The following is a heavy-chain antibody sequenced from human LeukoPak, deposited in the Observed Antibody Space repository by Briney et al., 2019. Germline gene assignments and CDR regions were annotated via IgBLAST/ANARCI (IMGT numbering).Heavy chain of an antibody. V-gene: IGHV3-23*01. J-gene: IGHJ3*02. Sequence: GGSLRLSCAASGFTFSSYAMSWVRQAPGKGLEWVSAISGSGGSTYYADSVKGRFTISRDNSKNTLYLQMNSLRAEDTAVYYCAKDGPGDCIGGSCCYAFDIWGQGTMVTVSS. CDR3: AKDGPGDCIGGSCCYAFDI. CDR2: ISGSGGST. D-gene: IGHD2-15*01. CDR1: GFTFSSYA.